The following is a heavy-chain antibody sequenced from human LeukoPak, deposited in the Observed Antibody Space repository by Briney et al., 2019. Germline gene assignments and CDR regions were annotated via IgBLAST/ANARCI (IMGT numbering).Heavy chain of an antibody. D-gene: IGHD3-22*01. CDR2: ISSSSSYI. CDR3: ARDPRDYYGSSGYYPYYFDY. CDR1: GFTFSSYS. V-gene: IGHV3-21*01. J-gene: IGHJ4*02. Sequence: GGSLRLSCAASGFTFSSYSMTWVRQAPGKGLEWVSSISSSSSYIYYADSVKGRFTISRDNAKNSLYLQMNSLRAEDTAVYYCARDPRDYYGSSGYYPYYFDYWGQGTLVTVSS.